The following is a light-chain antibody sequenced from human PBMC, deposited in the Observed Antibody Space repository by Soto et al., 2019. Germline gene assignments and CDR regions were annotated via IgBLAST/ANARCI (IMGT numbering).Light chain of an antibody. J-gene: IGKJ2*01. CDR1: QSVSSN. V-gene: IGKV3-15*01. CDR2: GAS. Sequence: EIVMTQSPATLSVSPGERATLSCRASQSVSSNLAWYQQTPGQAPRLLIYGASTRATGIPARFSGSGSGTEFTLTISSLQYEDVAVYYYQQNNNWPTFGQGTKLEIK. CDR3: QQNNNWPT.